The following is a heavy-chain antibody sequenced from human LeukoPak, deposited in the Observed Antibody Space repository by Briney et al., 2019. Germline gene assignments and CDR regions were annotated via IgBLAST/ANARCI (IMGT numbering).Heavy chain of an antibody. CDR2: INWNVGST. CDR1: GFTFDDYG. V-gene: IGHV3-20*04. Sequence: GGSMRLSCAASGFTFDDYGMSWVRQAAGKVLGWVSGINWNVGSTGYADSVKGRFHISRNNDKNSPYLQMNSLRAEDTALYYCARAISPTICSGGSCYSPDAFDIWGQGTMVTVSS. J-gene: IGHJ3*02. CDR3: ARAISPTICSGGSCYSPDAFDI. D-gene: IGHD2-15*01.